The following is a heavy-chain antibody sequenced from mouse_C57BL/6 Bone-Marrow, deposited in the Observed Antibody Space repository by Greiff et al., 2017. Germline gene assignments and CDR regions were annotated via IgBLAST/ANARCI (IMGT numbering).Heavy chain of an antibody. D-gene: IGHD6-1*01. J-gene: IGHJ3*01. V-gene: IGHV10-3*01. CDR1: GFTFTTYA. CDR2: IRRKSSNYAT. CDR3: LAWFAY. Sequence: EVHLVEPGGGLVQPKASLKLSCAASGFTFTTYAMHWVRQAPGKGLEWVARIRRKSSNYATYYADSVKDRLTISRDDSQSILYLQMNNPKTEDAAMYCCLAWFAYWGQGTLVTVSA.